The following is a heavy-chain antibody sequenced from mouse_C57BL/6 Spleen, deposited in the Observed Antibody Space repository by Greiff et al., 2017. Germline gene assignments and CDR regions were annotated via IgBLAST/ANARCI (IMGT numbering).Heavy chain of an antibody. V-gene: IGHV1-81*01. D-gene: IGHD2-4*01. CDR2: IYPRSGNT. CDR3: AREGDYPLAMDY. Sequence: QVQLKESGAELARPGASVKLSCKASGYTFTSYGISWVKQRTGQGLEWIGEIYPRSGNTYFNEKFKGKATLTADKSSSTAYMELRSLTSEDSAVYFCAREGDYPLAMDYWGQGTSVTVSS. CDR1: GYTFTSYG. J-gene: IGHJ4*01.